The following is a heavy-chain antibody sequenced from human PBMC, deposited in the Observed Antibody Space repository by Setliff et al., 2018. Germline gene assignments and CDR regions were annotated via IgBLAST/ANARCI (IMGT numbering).Heavy chain of an antibody. Sequence: WPPVKVSCKASGYTFTGYAINWVRQAPGQGLEYLGWINTNTGNPTYVQGFTGRFVFSWDTSVSTAYLEISSLKAEDTAVYYCARGVYEYSYGYRSHYYYYMDVWGKGATFTVSS. V-gene: IGHV7-4-1*02. D-gene: IGHD3-16*01. CDR3: ARGVYEYSYGYRSHYYYYMDV. CDR1: GYTFTGYA. J-gene: IGHJ6*03. CDR2: INTNTGNP.